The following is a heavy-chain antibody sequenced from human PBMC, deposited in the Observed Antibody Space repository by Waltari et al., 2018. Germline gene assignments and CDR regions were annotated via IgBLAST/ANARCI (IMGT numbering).Heavy chain of an antibody. J-gene: IGHJ1*01. CDR2: MNPNSGNT. CDR3: ARGDRSGYYYSAEYFQH. V-gene: IGHV1-8*01. Sequence: QVQLVQSGAEVKKPGASVKVSCKASGYTFTSYDINWVRQATGQGLEWMGWMNPNSGNTGYAQKFQGRVTMTRNTSISTAYMELSSLRSEDTAVYYCARGDRSGYYYSAEYFQHWGQGTLVTVSS. D-gene: IGHD3-22*01. CDR1: GYTFTSYD.